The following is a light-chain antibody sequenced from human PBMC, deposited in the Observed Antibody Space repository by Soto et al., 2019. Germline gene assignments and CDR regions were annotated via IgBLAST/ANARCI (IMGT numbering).Light chain of an antibody. J-gene: IGKJ4*01. Sequence: DIVLTQSPLSLSVTPGEPVSISCRSSQSLLHSNGNNYLEWYLQKPGQSPQVLIYLASNRASGVXDXSSGSGSGTDFTLKISRVEAEDVGVYYCKQALQNPLTFGGGTKVEIK. V-gene: IGKV2-28*01. CDR1: QSLLHSNGNNY. CDR3: KQALQNPLT. CDR2: LAS.